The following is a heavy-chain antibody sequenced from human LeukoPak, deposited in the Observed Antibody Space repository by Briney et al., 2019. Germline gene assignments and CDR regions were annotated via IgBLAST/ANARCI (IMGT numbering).Heavy chain of an antibody. CDR3: ARNDWNDDY. D-gene: IGHD1-1*01. CDR2: MNPNSGDT. V-gene: IGHV1-8*01. CDR1: GYTFTSLV. J-gene: IGHJ4*02. Sequence: ASVKVSCKASGYTFTSLVINGGGQATGQGLEWMGWMNPNSGDTGYAQKFQGRVTMTRNTSISTAYMELSSLRPEDTAVYYCARNDWNDDYWGQGTLVTVSS.